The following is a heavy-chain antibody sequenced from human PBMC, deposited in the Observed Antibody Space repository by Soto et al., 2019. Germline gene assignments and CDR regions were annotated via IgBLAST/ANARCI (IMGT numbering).Heavy chain of an antibody. Sequence: LSLTCTVSGGSISSGDYYWSWIRQPPGKGLEWIGYIYYSGSTYYNPSLKSRVTISVDTSKNQFSLKLSSVTAADTAVYYCARDTDGYNYYFDYWGQGTLVTVSS. D-gene: IGHD5-12*01. CDR3: ARDTDGYNYYFDY. CDR2: IYYSGST. CDR1: GGSISSGDYY. V-gene: IGHV4-30-4*01. J-gene: IGHJ4*02.